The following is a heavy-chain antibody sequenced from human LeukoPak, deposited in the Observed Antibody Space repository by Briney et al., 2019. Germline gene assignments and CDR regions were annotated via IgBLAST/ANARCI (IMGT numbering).Heavy chain of an antibody. V-gene: IGHV4-34*01. CDR2: INHSGST. Sequence: PSETLSLTCAVYGGSFSGYYWSWIRQPPGKGLEWIGEINHSGSTNYNPSLKSRVTISVDTSKNQFSLKLSSVTAADTAVYYCARSKRYGYCSSTSCYTNRFDPWGQGTLVTVSS. J-gene: IGHJ5*02. D-gene: IGHD2-2*02. CDR1: GGSFSGYY. CDR3: ARSKRYGYCSSTSCYTNRFDP.